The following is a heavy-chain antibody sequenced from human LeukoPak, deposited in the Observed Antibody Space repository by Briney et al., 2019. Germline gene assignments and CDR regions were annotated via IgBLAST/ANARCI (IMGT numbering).Heavy chain of an antibody. CDR1: GFTFNSYW. D-gene: IGHD2-21*02. Sequence: GGSLRLSCAASGFTFNSYWMSWVRQAPGKGLEWVANIKQDGGERYYVDSVEGRFSISRDNAKNLLYLQMNSLRAEDTAVYYCARDHLAYCGGDCPLDDWGQGTLVTVSS. J-gene: IGHJ4*02. CDR3: ARDHLAYCGGDCPLDD. CDR2: IKQDGGER. V-gene: IGHV3-7*03.